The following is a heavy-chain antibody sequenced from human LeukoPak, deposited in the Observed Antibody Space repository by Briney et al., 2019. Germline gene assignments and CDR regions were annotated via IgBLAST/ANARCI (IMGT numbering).Heavy chain of an antibody. CDR3: AKWIYDYVWGSYRSVYFDY. V-gene: IGHV3-23*01. D-gene: IGHD3-16*02. J-gene: IGHJ4*02. CDR1: GFTFSSYG. Sequence: GGSLRLSCAASGFTFSSYGMSWVRQAPGKGLEWVSAISGSGGSTYYADSVKGRFTISRDNSKNTLYLQMNSLRAEDTAVYYCAKWIYDYVWGSYRSVYFDYWGQGTLVTVSS. CDR2: ISGSGGST.